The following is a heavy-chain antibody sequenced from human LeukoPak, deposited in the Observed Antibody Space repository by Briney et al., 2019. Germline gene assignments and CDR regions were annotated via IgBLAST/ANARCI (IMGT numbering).Heavy chain of an antibody. V-gene: IGHV3-30*04. CDR2: ISYDGSSK. CDR3: VRHLSRTTLYGAFDI. D-gene: IGHD4-17*01. CDR1: GFTFSNYA. J-gene: IGHJ3*02. Sequence: PGGSLRLSCAASGFTFSNYAVHWVRQAPGKGLEWVTVISYDGSSKYFAESVKGRFTISRDNSKNTLYLQMNRLRIEDTGVYYCVRHLSRTTLYGAFDIWGQGTVVTVSS.